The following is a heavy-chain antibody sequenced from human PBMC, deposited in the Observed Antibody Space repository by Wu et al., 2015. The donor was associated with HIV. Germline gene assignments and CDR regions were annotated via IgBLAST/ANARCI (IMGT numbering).Heavy chain of an antibody. Sequence: QVQLVQSGAEVKKPGSSVRVSCKLSGDSFTSYAISWVRQSPSQGLEWMGRFIPIFGTTNYAPRFQDRVSITADASRNTVYMELSSLRSEDTALYYCARGSTGYQVFDIWGQGTMITVSS. V-gene: IGHV1-69*15. CDR2: FIPIFGTT. CDR3: ARGSTGYQVFDI. J-gene: IGHJ3*02. D-gene: IGHD3-9*01. CDR1: GDSFTSYA.